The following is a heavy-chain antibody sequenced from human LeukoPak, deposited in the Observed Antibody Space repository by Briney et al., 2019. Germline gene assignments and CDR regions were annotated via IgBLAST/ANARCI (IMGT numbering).Heavy chain of an antibody. D-gene: IGHD6-19*01. CDR2: ISAYNGNT. J-gene: IGHJ4*02. CDR3: ARSRAVAGTSYFDY. Sequence: GASVKVSCKASGYTFTSYGISWVRQAPGQGLERMGWISAYNGNTNYAQKLQGRVIMTTDTSTSTAYMELRSLRSDDTAVYYCARSRAVAGTSYFDYWGQGTLVTVSS. V-gene: IGHV1-18*01. CDR1: GYTFTSYG.